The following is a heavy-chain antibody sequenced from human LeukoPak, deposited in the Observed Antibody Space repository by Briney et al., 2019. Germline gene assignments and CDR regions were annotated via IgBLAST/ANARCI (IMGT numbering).Heavy chain of an antibody. CDR3: AKVYSNYADYYYYGMDV. CDR2: ISGSGGGT. Sequence: GGSLRLSCAASGFTFSSYAMSWVRRAPGKGLEWVSAISGSGGGTYYADSVKGRFTISRDNSKNTLYLQMNSLRAEDTAVYYCAKVYSNYADYYYYGMDVWGQGTTVTVSS. J-gene: IGHJ6*02. CDR1: GFTFSSYA. D-gene: IGHD4-11*01. V-gene: IGHV3-23*01.